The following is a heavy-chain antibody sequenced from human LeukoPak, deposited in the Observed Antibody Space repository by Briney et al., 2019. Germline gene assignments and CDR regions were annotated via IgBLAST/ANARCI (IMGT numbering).Heavy chain of an antibody. CDR1: GYSISSGYY. CDR2: IYHSGST. Sequence: PSETLSLTCTVSGYSISSGYYWGWIRQPPGKGLEWIGSIYHSGSTYYNPSLKSRVTISVDTSKSQFSLKLSSVTAADTAVYYCARGYYCSGGSCYDIPYDYRGQGTLVTVSS. V-gene: IGHV4-38-2*02. J-gene: IGHJ4*02. CDR3: ARGYYCSGGSCYDIPYDY. D-gene: IGHD2-15*01.